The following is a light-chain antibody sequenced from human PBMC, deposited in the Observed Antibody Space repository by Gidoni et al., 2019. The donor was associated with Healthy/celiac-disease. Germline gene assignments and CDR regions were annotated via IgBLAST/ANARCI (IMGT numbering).Light chain of an antibody. CDR1: QSVSSY. Sequence: EIVLTQSPATLSLSTGERATLSCRASQSVSSYLAWYQQKPGQAPRLLIYDASNRATGIPARFSGSGSGTDFTLTISSLEPEDFAVYYCQQRSNWPPRLTFGGGTKVESK. V-gene: IGKV3-11*01. CDR2: DAS. CDR3: QQRSNWPPRLT. J-gene: IGKJ4*01.